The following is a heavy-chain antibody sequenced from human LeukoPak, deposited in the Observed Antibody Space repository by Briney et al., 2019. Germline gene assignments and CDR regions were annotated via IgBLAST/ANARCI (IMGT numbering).Heavy chain of an antibody. CDR2: MYPGDSDT. CDR1: GYSFTSYW. D-gene: IGHD3-10*01. Sequence: KGGESLKISCKGSGYSFTSYWIGWVRQMPGKGLEWMGIMYPGDSDTRYSPSFQGQVTISADKSISTAYLQWSSLKASDTAMYYCARLELYYYGSGSYPPPDYWGQGTLVTVSS. J-gene: IGHJ4*02. CDR3: ARLELYYYGSGSYPPPDY. V-gene: IGHV5-51*01.